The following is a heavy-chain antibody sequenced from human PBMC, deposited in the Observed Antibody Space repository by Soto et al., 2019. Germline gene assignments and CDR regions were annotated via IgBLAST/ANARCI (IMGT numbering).Heavy chain of an antibody. CDR3: ARMFYGRSTYSEYYFDV. Sequence: YGPTLGIPTPTLPLTCTFSGLSLPTIGIRLSWMAHHSGKALEWLARIDWDDDKCYSPSLKTRLTISKDPSKNHVVLTMTNMDPVDTAKYYCARMFYGRSTYSEYYFDVWGQGTMVTVSS. J-gene: IGHJ4*02. V-gene: IGHV2-70*04. CDR2: IDWDDDK. D-gene: IGHD2-2*01. CDR1: GLSLPTIGIR.